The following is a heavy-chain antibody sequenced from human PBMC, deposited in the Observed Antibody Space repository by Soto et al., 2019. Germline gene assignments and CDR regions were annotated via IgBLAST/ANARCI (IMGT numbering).Heavy chain of an antibody. CDR2: ILYSGTT. Sequence: QVQLQESGPGLVKPSQTLSLTCTGSGGSISSGDYYWSWIRQPPGKGLEWIGYILYSGTTNYNPSLESRLTISVDTSKNQFPLKLTSVTAADTAVYYCARNGALDYWGRGTLVTVSS. D-gene: IGHD2-8*01. J-gene: IGHJ4*02. CDR1: GGSISSGDYY. V-gene: IGHV4-30-4*01. CDR3: ARNGALDY.